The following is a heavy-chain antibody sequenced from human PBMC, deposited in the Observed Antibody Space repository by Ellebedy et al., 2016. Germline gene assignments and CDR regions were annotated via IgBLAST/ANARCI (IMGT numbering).Heavy chain of an antibody. V-gene: IGHV2-70*11. D-gene: IGHD5-18*01. J-gene: IGHJ4*02. Sequence: SGPTLVKPTQTLTLTCTFSGFSLGNFGMCVSWIRQPPGKALEWLARIDWDDDKHYSTSLKSRLTISKDTSKNQVVVILSNMDPVDTATYYCARGLHPQWTHDVWGQGTLVTVSS. CDR1: GFSLGNFGMC. CDR2: IDWDDDK. CDR3: ARGLHPQWTHDV.